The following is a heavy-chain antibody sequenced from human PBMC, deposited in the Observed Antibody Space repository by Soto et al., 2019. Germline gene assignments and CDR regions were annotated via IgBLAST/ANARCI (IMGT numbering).Heavy chain of an antibody. D-gene: IGHD6-13*01. J-gene: IGHJ4*02. CDR3: ARGDSSSWNDY. Sequence: QVQLVESGGGVVQPGRSLRLSCAASGFTFSSYGMHWVRQAPGKGLEWVAGIWYDGSNKYYADSVKGRFTISRDNSKNTLYLQMNSLRAEDTAVYYCARGDSSSWNDYWGQGTLVTVSS. CDR2: IWYDGSNK. CDR1: GFTFSSYG. V-gene: IGHV3-33*01.